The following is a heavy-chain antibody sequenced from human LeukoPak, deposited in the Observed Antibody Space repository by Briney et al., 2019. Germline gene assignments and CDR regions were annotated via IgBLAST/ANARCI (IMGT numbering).Heavy chain of an antibody. J-gene: IGHJ4*02. V-gene: IGHV4-59*08. CDR1: GGSISSYY. CDR3: ARLVAGIAATGHFDY. D-gene: IGHD6-13*01. CDR2: IYYSGST. Sequence: SETLSLTCTVSGGSISSYYWIWIRQPPGKGLEWIGYIYYSGSTNYNPSLKSRVTISVDTSKNQFSLKLSSVTAADTAVYYCARLVAGIAATGHFDYWGQGTLVTVSS.